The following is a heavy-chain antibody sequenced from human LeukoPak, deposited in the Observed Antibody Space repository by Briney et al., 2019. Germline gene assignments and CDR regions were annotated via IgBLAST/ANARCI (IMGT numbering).Heavy chain of an antibody. V-gene: IGHV3-53*01. CDR1: GFTVRSNY. D-gene: IGHD6-13*01. Sequence: QPGGSLRRSCVASGFTVRSNYMSWVRQAPGRGLEWVSVVYSGGTTYYADSVKGRFTISRDNSKNTLYLQMNSLRAEDTAVYYCARVKVAVAGIGWFDPWGQGSLVTVSS. J-gene: IGHJ5*02. CDR2: VYSGGTT. CDR3: ARVKVAVAGIGWFDP.